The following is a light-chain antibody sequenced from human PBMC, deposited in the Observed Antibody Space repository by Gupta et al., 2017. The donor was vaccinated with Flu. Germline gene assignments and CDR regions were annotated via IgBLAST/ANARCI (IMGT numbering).Light chain of an antibody. Sequence: IKMNQSPSSLSASVGDRVTITCRASQSISSYLNWYQQKPGKAPKLLIYAASSLQSGVPSRFSGSGAGTDFTLTISSLQPEDFATYYCQQSYSTPRTFGQGTKVEIK. CDR1: QSISSY. J-gene: IGKJ1*01. V-gene: IGKV1-39*01. CDR2: AAS. CDR3: QQSYSTPRT.